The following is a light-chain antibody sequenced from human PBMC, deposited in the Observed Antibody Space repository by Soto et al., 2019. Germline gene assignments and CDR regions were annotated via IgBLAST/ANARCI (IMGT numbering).Light chain of an antibody. V-gene: IGLV2-8*01. CDR3: KSYAGSNTNV. J-gene: IGLJ1*01. CDR2: EVV. CDR1: SSNIGGYEY. Sequence: QSALTQPPSASGSPGQSVTISCTGSSSNIGGYEYVSWYQHHPGKAPRLIIYEVVQRPSGVPDRFSGSKSGNTASLTVSGLQAADEADYFCKSYAGSNTNVFGSGTKLTVL.